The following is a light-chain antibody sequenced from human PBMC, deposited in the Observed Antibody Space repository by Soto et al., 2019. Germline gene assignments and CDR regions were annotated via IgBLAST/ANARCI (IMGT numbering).Light chain of an antibody. V-gene: IGLV1-51*02. CDR2: ENN. J-gene: IGLJ3*02. CDR1: SSNIGSNY. Sequence: QSVLTQPPSVSAAPEQKVTISCSGSSSNIGSNYVSWYQQLPGTAPKLLIYENNKRPSGIPDRISGSKYGTSATLGITGLQTGDEADYYCATWDSSLSAGVFGGGTQLTVL. CDR3: ATWDSSLSAGV.